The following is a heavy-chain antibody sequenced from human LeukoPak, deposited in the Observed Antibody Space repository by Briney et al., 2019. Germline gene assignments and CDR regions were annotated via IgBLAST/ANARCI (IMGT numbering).Heavy chain of an antibody. D-gene: IGHD3-3*01. J-gene: IGHJ4*02. CDR1: GFTFSSYE. CDR3: ARVRFLEWLLPFDY. V-gene: IGHV3-48*03. Sequence: PGGSLRLSCAASGFTFSSYEMNWVRQAPGKGLEWVSYISSSGSTIYYADSVKGRFTISRDNANNSLYLQMNSLRAEDTAVYYCARVRFLEWLLPFDYWGQGTLVTVSS. CDR2: ISSSGSTI.